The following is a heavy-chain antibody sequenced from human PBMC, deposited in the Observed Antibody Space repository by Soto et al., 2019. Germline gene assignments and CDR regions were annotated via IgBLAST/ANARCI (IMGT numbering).Heavy chain of an antibody. V-gene: IGHV4-39*01. D-gene: IGHD6-25*01. CDR2: IYYSGST. J-gene: IGHJ4*02. Sequence: SETLSLTCTVSRGSISSGTNYLAWIRQPPGKGLEWIANIYYSGSTFYNPSLKSRVTISLDTSKNQFSLKLRSVTAADTAVYSCARHEAGWYFDSWGQGTLVTVSA. CDR1: RGSISSGTNY. CDR3: ARHEAGWYFDS.